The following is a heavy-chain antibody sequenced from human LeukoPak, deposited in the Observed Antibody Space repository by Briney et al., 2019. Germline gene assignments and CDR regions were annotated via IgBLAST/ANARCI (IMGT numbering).Heavy chain of an antibody. CDR3: AKDLKTAYYYGSGSYSKGGFDY. D-gene: IGHD3-10*01. Sequence: ASVKVSCKASGYTFTEYDINWVRQAPGQGLEWMGWMNPNSEKAGFAQKFQGRVTLTRDTPMSTAYMEVTSLRAEDTAVYYCAKDLKTAYYYGSGSYSKGGFDYWGQGTLVTVSS. CDR1: GYTFTEYD. J-gene: IGHJ4*02. CDR2: MNPNSEKA. V-gene: IGHV1-8*01.